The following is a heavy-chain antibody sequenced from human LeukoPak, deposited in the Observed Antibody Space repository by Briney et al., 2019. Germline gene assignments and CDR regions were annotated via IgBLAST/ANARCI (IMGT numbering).Heavy chain of an antibody. J-gene: IGHJ4*02. CDR2: IIPILGIA. V-gene: IGHV1-69*04. Sequence: ASVKVSCKASGYTFTGYYMHWVRQAPGQGLEWMGRIIPILGIANYAQKFQGRVTITADKSTSTAYMELSSLRSEDTAVYYCARGPYYYDSSGYYPINYFDYWGQGTLVTVSS. D-gene: IGHD3-22*01. CDR3: ARGPYYYDSSGYYPINYFDY. CDR1: GYTFTGYY.